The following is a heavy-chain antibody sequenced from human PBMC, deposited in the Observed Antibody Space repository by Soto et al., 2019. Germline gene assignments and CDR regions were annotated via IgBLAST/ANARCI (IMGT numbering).Heavy chain of an antibody. J-gene: IGHJ4*02. Sequence: QEHLVQSGPEVKRPGSSVKVSCKVSGGLFSSFAISWVRQAPGQGLEWLGGIIPVFGTTNYAEKFQGRVTITADESTNTAYMELSSLRSGDTAMYYCARGGGPYVWFNEFWGQGTLVTVSS. V-gene: IGHV1-69*01. CDR2: IIPVFGTT. CDR1: GGLFSSFA. D-gene: IGHD3-16*01. CDR3: ARGGGPYVWFNEF.